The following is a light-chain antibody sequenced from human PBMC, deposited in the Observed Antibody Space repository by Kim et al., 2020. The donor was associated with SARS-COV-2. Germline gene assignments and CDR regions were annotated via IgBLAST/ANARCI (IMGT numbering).Light chain of an antibody. Sequence: SLSPGERASLSCRASQSVASNNLAWFQQKPGQAPRLLIHGTSSRVTGIPDRFSGSGSGTDFTLTISRPEPEDFAVYYCQQYDRPPYTFGQGTKL. CDR2: GTS. J-gene: IGKJ2*01. CDR1: QSVASNN. V-gene: IGKV3-20*01. CDR3: QQYDRPPYT.